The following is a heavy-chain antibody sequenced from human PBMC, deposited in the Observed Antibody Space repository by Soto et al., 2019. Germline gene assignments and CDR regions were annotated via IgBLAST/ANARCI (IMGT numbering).Heavy chain of an antibody. CDR3: ARLNEDDYGDYTTKGRAPECDY. D-gene: IGHD4-17*01. Sequence: SETMSLTCTVADGSISSSSYYRGWISQPPGKGLEWIGSIYYSGSTYYNPSLKSRVTISVDTSKNQFSLKLSSVTAADTAVYYCARLNEDDYGDYTTKGRAPECDYWGQGTLVTVSS. CDR2: IYYSGST. J-gene: IGHJ4*02. CDR1: DGSISSSSYY. V-gene: IGHV4-39*01.